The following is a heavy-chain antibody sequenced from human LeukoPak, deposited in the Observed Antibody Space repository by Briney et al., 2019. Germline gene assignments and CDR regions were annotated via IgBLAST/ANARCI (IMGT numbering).Heavy chain of an antibody. Sequence: GWSLRLSCAASGFTFDDYAMHWVRQAPGKGLEWVSLISWAEDTTYYADSVRGRFTISRDNSKNSLYLQMNSLRTEGTAFYYCTRDTDYGSATNYFDYWGQGTLVSVSS. CDR2: ISWAEDTT. J-gene: IGHJ4*02. CDR3: TRDTDYGSATNYFDY. CDR1: GFTFDDYA. D-gene: IGHD3-10*01. V-gene: IGHV3-43*01.